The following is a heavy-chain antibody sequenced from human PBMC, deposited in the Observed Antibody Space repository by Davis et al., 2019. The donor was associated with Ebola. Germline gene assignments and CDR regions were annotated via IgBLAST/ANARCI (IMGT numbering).Heavy chain of an antibody. Sequence: GESLKISCAASGFTLSSYWMHWVRQVPGKGLVWVPRIKSDGSITSYADSVKGRFTISRDNAKNTLYLQMNSLRAEDTAVYYCARGGTTVTTPLDYWGQGTQVTVSS. CDR2: IKSDGSIT. CDR3: ARGGTTVTTPLDY. D-gene: IGHD4-11*01. J-gene: IGHJ4*02. CDR1: GFTLSSYW. V-gene: IGHV3-74*01.